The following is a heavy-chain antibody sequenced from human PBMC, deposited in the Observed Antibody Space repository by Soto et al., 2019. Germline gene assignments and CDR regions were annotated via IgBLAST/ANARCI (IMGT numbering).Heavy chain of an antibody. CDR3: ARTELGYQLLFNYYYGMDV. J-gene: IGHJ6*02. CDR2: IYYSGST. V-gene: IGHV4-61*01. Sequence: SETLSLTCTVSGGSVSSGSYYWSWIRQPPGKGLEWIGYIYYSGSTNYNPSLKSRVTISVDTSKNQFSLKLSSVTAADTAVYYCARTELGYQLLFNYYYGMDVWGQGTTVTVSS. D-gene: IGHD2-2*01. CDR1: GGSVSSGSYY.